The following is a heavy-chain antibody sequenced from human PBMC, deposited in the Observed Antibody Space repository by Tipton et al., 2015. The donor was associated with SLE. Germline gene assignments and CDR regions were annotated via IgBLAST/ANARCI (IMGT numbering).Heavy chain of an antibody. V-gene: IGHV4-34*01. CDR3: ATETLTGTILV. CDR2: INHSGST. J-gene: IGHJ4*02. Sequence: TLSLTCAVYGGSFSGYYWNWIRQPPGKGLEWIGEINHSGSTNYNPSLKSRVTISVDTSKNQFSLNVNSVTAADTAVYYCATETLTGTILVWGQGTLVTVSS. CDR1: GGSFSGYY. D-gene: IGHD1-7*01.